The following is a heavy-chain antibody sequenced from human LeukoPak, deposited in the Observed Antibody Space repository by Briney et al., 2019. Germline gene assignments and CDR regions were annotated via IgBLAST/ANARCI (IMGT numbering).Heavy chain of an antibody. CDR2: IYNGDNT. Sequence: GGSLRLSCVASRFTVSNNHMDWVRQAPGKGLEWVSVIYNGDNTYYADSVQGRFTISKDNSKNTLYLQMNSLRPEDTAVYFCARASRWLAFDNWGQGTLVTVSS. V-gene: IGHV3-66*01. CDR3: ARASRWLAFDN. CDR1: RFTVSNNH. D-gene: IGHD6-19*01. J-gene: IGHJ4*02.